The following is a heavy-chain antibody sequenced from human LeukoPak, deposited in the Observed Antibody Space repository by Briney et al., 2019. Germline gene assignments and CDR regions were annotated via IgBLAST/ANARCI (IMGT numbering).Heavy chain of an antibody. Sequence: GRSLRLSCAASGFTFSSYAMHWVRQAPGKGLEWVAVISYDGSNKYYADSVKGRFTISRDNSKNTLYLQMDTLRPDDTALYYCARGEHIVVVTAIRFAMVDYWGQGTLVSVSS. J-gene: IGHJ4*02. CDR1: GFTFSSYA. CDR3: ARGEHIVVVTAIRFAMVDY. D-gene: IGHD2-21*02. V-gene: IGHV3-30-3*01. CDR2: ISYDGSNK.